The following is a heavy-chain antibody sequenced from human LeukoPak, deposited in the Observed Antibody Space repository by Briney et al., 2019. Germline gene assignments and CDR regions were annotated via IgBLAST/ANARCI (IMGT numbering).Heavy chain of an antibody. CDR3: ATGGDPRVEVPAQPQRDY. Sequence: ASVKVSCKASGYRFTDYYIHWVRQAPGQGLEWMGRINPHSGGTNYAQKFQARVTMTRDTSISTAYMELNRLRSDDTAVYYCATGGDPRVEVPAQPQRDYWGQGSLVTVS. CDR2: INPHSGGT. V-gene: IGHV1-2*06. J-gene: IGHJ4*02. CDR1: GYRFTDYY. D-gene: IGHD2-21*02.